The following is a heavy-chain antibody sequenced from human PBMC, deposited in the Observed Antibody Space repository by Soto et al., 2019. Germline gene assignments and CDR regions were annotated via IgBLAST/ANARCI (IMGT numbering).Heavy chain of an antibody. CDR2: IRSKPNNYAT. CDR1: GFTFSGSA. Sequence: EVQLVESGGGLVPPGGSLKLSCAASGFTFSGSAMHWVRQASGKGLEWVGRIRSKPNNYATASGASVKGRFTIAREESKNTAYRQRNSLNTEDTAGYYCSRQASDFWSGKPQYYMDVWGKGTTGTASS. V-gene: IGHV3-73*01. CDR3: SRQASDFWSGKPQYYMDV. D-gene: IGHD3-3*01. J-gene: IGHJ6*03.